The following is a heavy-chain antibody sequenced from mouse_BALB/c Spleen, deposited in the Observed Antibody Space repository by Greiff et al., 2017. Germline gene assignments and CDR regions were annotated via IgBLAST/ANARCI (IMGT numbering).Heavy chain of an antibody. CDR1: GFTFSSYA. CDR2: ISSGGSYT. V-gene: IGHV5-9-4*01. D-gene: IGHD2-3*01. Sequence: EVKLVESGGGLVNPGGSLKLSCAASGFTFSSYAMSWVRQSPEKRLEWVAEISSGGSYTYYPDTVTGRFTISRDNAKNTLYLEMSSLRSEDTAMYYCARDGYYPWFAYWGQGTLVTVSA. CDR3: ARDGYYPWFAY. J-gene: IGHJ3*01.